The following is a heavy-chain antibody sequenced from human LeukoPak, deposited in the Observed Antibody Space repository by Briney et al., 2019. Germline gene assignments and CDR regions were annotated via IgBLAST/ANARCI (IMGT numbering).Heavy chain of an antibody. CDR1: GFTFSSYG. D-gene: IGHD3-3*01. J-gene: IGHJ4*02. CDR2: IRYDGSNK. CDR3: AKDLPDDFWSGFTGY. Sequence: GGSLRLSCAASGFTFSSYGMHWVRQAPGKGLEWVAFIRYDGSNKYYADSVKGRFTISRDNSKNTLYLQMNSLRAEDTAVYYCAKDLPDDFWSGFTGYWGQGTLVTVSS. V-gene: IGHV3-30*02.